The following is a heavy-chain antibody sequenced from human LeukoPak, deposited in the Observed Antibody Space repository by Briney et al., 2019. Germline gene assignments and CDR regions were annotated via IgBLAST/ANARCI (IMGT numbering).Heavy chain of an antibody. CDR1: GFTFSSYW. V-gene: IGHV3-7*01. CDR3: ARGELVWFGELSHGLDV. D-gene: IGHD3-10*01. Sequence: PGGSLRLSCAASGFTFSSYWMTWVRQAPGKGLEWVANIKEDGSEKYYVDSVKGRFTISRDNATDSLYLQMSSLRVEDTAVYYCARGELVWFGELSHGLDVWGQGTTVPVSS. J-gene: IGHJ6*02. CDR2: IKEDGSEK.